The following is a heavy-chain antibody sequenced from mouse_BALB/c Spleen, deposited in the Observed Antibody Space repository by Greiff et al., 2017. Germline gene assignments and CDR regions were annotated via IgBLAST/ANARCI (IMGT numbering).Heavy chain of an antibody. V-gene: IGHV3-2*02. CDR3: ARSSSYGYNYFDY. D-gene: IGHD1-2*01. J-gene: IGHJ2*01. Sequence: EVKLQESGPGLVKPSQSLSLTCTVTGYSITSDYAWNWIRQFPGNKLEWMGYISYSGSTSYNPSLKSRISITRDTSKNQFFLQLNSVTTEDTATYYCARSSSYGYNYFDYWGQGTTLTVSS. CDR1: GYSITSDYA. CDR2: ISYSGST.